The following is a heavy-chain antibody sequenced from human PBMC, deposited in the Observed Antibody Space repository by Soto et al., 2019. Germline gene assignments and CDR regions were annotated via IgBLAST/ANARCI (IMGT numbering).Heavy chain of an antibody. CDR3: AKGSGDLLWYFDL. J-gene: IGHJ2*01. D-gene: IGHD1-26*01. V-gene: IGHV3-9*01. CDR2: ISWNSGSI. Sequence: EVQLVESGGGLVQPGRSLRLSCAASGFTFDDYAMHWVRQAPGKGLEWVSGISWNSGSIGYADSVKGRFTISRDNAKNSLYLQMTSLGAEDTALYYCAKGSGDLLWYFDLWGRGTLVTVSS. CDR1: GFTFDDYA.